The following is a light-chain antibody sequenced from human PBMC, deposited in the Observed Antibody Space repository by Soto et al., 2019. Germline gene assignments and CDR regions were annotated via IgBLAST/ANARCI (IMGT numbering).Light chain of an antibody. CDR2: DVN. CDR3: SSYTSSSDVV. V-gene: IGLV2-14*03. CDR1: SSDVGAYNH. J-gene: IGLJ2*01. Sequence: QSVLTQPASVSGSPGQSITISCTGTSSDVGAYNHVSWYQQHPGKAPKLLIYDVNNRPSGISNRFSGSKSGNTASLTISGLQAEDEADYYCSSYTSSSDVVFGGGTKLTVL.